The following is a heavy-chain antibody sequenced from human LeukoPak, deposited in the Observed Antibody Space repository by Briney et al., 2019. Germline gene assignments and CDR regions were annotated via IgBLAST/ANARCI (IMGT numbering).Heavy chain of an antibody. J-gene: IGHJ4*02. D-gene: IGHD1-26*01. V-gene: IGHV4-34*01. Sequence: SETLSLTCAVYGGSFSGYYWSWIRQPPGKGLEWIGEINHSGSTNYNPSLKSRVTISVDTSKNQFSLKLSSVTAVDTAVYYCARAKWELLHFDYWGQGTLVTVSS. CDR3: ARAKWELLHFDY. CDR2: INHSGST. CDR1: GGSFSGYY.